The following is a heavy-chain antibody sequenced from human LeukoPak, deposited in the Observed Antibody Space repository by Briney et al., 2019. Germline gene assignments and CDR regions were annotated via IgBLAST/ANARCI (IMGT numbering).Heavy chain of an antibody. J-gene: IGHJ5*02. CDR2: IYYSGST. CDR3: ARDRVGANNWFDP. Sequence: SETLSLTCTVSGGSISSYYWSWIRQPPGKGLEWIGYIYYSGSTNYNPSLKSRVTISVDTSKNQFSLKLSSVTAADTAVYYCARDRVGANNWFDPWGQGTLVTVSS. CDR1: GGSISSYY. V-gene: IGHV4-59*01. D-gene: IGHD1-26*01.